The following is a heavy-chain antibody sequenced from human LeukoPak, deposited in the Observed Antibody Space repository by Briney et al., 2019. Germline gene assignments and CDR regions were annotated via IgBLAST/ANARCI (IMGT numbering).Heavy chain of an antibody. D-gene: IGHD2-2*01. CDR2: ISSSSSSR. J-gene: IGHJ6*02. CDR3: ARDAACSSTSCYFRNYYYYYGMDV. CDR1: GFTFSTYS. V-gene: IGHV3-48*01. Sequence: GGSLRLSCAASGFTFSTYSMNWVRQAPGKGLEWVSYISSSSSSRHYADSVKGRFTISRDNAKNSLYLQMNSLRAEDTAVYYCARDAACSSTSCYFRNYYYYYGMDVWGQGTTVTVSS.